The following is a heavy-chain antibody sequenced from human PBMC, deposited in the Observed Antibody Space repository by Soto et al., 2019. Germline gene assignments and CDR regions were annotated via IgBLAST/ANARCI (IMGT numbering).Heavy chain of an antibody. Sequence: GGSLRLSCAASGFTFSSYWMHWVRQAPGKGLVWVSRINSDGSSTSYADPVKGRFTISRDNAKNTLYLQMNSLRAEDTAVYYCARATTYSSSLGYYYYYGMDVWGQGTTVTVSS. D-gene: IGHD6-6*01. J-gene: IGHJ6*02. CDR2: INSDGSST. V-gene: IGHV3-74*01. CDR1: GFTFSSYW. CDR3: ARATTYSSSLGYYYYYGMDV.